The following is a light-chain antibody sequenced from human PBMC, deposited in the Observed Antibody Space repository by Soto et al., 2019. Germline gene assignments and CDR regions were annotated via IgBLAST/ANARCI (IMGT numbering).Light chain of an antibody. CDR1: QSVSSSY. J-gene: IGKJ5*01. Sequence: EIVLTQSPGTLSLSPGERATLSCRASQSVSSSYLAWYQQKPGQAPRLLIYGASNRATGVPDRFSGSGSGTVFTLTISRLEPEDFAVYYCQQYGSSSITFGQGTRLEIK. CDR2: GAS. V-gene: IGKV3-20*01. CDR3: QQYGSSSIT.